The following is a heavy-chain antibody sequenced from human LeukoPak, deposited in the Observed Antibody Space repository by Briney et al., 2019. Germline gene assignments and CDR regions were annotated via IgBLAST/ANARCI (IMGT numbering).Heavy chain of an antibody. Sequence: ASVKVSCKASGGTFSSYAISWVRQAPGQGLEWMGRIIPIFGIANYAQKFQGRVTITADKSTSTAYMELSSLRSEDTAVYYCARYCSGGSCYPESRWFDPWGQGTLVTVSS. CDR1: GGTFSSYA. V-gene: IGHV1-69*04. CDR3: ARYCSGGSCYPESRWFDP. D-gene: IGHD2-15*01. J-gene: IGHJ5*02. CDR2: IIPIFGIA.